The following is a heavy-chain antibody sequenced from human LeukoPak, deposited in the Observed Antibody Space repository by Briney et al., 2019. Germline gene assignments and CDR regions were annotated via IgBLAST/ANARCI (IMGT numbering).Heavy chain of an antibody. V-gene: IGHV3-21*01. CDR2: ITGSGSFV. D-gene: IGHD6-6*01. CDR1: GFIFNNYI. CDR3: ARDSSGPWFDP. J-gene: IGHJ5*02. Sequence: PGGSLRLSCAVSGFIFNNYIMNWVRQAPGKGLEWVSSITGSGSFVYYADSVKGRFAISRDNAKNSLFLQMNSLRAEDTAVYYCARDSSGPWFDPWGQGTLVTVSS.